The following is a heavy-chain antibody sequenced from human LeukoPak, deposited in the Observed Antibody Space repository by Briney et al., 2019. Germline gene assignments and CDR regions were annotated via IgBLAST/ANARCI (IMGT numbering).Heavy chain of an antibody. J-gene: IGHJ3*02. CDR3: ATDSADKNDGFDI. V-gene: IGHV1-24*01. CDR1: GYMFNELS. Sequence: GASVNPSCKLSGYMFNELSMHWVRRAPGKRLEWMGGFDPEHGEIVYAENFQGRVTLTQDTFTETAYMDLSSLSSEDTGVYYCATDSADKNDGFDIWGQGTMVTVSS. D-gene: IGHD3-9*01. CDR2: FDPEHGEI.